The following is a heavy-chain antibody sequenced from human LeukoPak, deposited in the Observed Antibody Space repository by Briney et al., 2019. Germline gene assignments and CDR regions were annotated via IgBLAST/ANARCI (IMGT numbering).Heavy chain of an antibody. Sequence: HPGGSLRLSCAASGFSFSSYEMNWGRQAPGKGLEWVGRSRSKADSYTTEYAASVKGRFTISRDDSKNSLYLEMNSLKTEDTAVYYRARRIGTQFDYWGQGTLVTVSS. D-gene: IGHD1-26*01. CDR2: SRSKADSYTT. CDR1: GFSFSSYE. V-gene: IGHV3-72*01. CDR3: ARRIGTQFDY. J-gene: IGHJ4*02.